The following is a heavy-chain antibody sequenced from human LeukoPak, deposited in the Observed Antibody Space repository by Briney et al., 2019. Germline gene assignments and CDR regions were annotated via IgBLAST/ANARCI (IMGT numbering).Heavy chain of an antibody. J-gene: IGHJ3*02. Sequence: GGSLRLSCAASGFTFSDYYMSWIRQAPGKGLEWVSYISSSGSTIYYADSVKGRFTISRDNAKNSLYLQMNSLRAEDTAVYYCAGLLLGYCSGGSCYEAFDIWGQGTMVTVSS. CDR1: GFTFSDYY. D-gene: IGHD2-15*01. CDR3: AGLLLGYCSGGSCYEAFDI. CDR2: ISSSGSTI. V-gene: IGHV3-11*04.